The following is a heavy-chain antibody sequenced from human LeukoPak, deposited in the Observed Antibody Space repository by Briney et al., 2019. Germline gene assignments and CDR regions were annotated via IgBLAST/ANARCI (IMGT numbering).Heavy chain of an antibody. CDR3: ARHLLWFGELRRILNWFDP. CDR1: GGSISSSSYY. D-gene: IGHD3-10*01. CDR2: IYYSGST. Sequence: SETLSLTCTVSGGSISSSSYYWGWIRQPPGKGLEWIGSIYYSGSTYYNPSLKSRVTISVDTSKNQFSLKLSSVTAADTAVYYCARHLLWFGELRRILNWFDPWGQGTLITVSS. J-gene: IGHJ5*02. V-gene: IGHV4-39*01.